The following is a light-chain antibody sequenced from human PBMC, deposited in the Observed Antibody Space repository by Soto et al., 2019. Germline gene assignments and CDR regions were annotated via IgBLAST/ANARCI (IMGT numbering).Light chain of an antibody. CDR1: QTIDSW. CDR2: KAS. J-gene: IGKJ4*01. V-gene: IGKV1-5*03. Sequence: DIQMTQSPSTLSASVGDRVTITFRASQTIDSWLAWYQQRPGKPPNLLIYKASTLASGVPSRFSGSGSGTEFTLTISSLQPDDFATYYCQQSDSTPLTFGGGTKVDIK. CDR3: QQSDSTPLT.